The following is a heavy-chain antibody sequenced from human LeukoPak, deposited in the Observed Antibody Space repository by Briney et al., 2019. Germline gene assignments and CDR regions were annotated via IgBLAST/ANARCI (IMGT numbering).Heavy chain of an antibody. Sequence: SETLSLTCAVYGGSFSGYYWSWIRQPPGKGLEWIGEINHSGSTNYNPSLKSRVTISADTSKNQFSLKLSSVTAADTAVYYCARAQDERNFDYWGQGTLVTVSS. CDR2: INHSGST. CDR1: GGSFSGYY. V-gene: IGHV4-34*01. D-gene: IGHD2-15*01. J-gene: IGHJ4*02. CDR3: ARAQDERNFDY.